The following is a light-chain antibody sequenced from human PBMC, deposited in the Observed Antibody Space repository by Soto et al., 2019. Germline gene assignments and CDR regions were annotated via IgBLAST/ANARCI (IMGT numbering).Light chain of an antibody. J-gene: IGLJ3*02. V-gene: IGLV2-14*01. CDR2: DVT. Sequence: QSVLTQPASVSGSPGQSITISCTGTSSDVGGYNYVSWYQQHPGKAPKLMIYDVTIRPSGVSNRFSGSMSGNTASLTISRLQAEDESHYYCSSYTCSCTLLVLGGVTKLTLL. CDR3: SSYTCSCTLLV. CDR1: SSDVGGYNY.